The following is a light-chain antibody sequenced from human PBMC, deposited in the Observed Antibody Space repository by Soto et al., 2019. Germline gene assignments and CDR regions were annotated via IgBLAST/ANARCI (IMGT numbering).Light chain of an antibody. CDR2: DAS. Sequence: EIVLTQSPATLSLSPGERATLSCRASQSVSTFLAWYQHKPGQAPRLLIYDASNRATGIPDRFRGSGSGADFTLTISRLEPEDFAVYFCQQYGNSPPGTVGQGTRLEIK. V-gene: IGKV3-11*01. CDR3: QQYGNSPPGT. J-gene: IGKJ5*01. CDR1: QSVSTF.